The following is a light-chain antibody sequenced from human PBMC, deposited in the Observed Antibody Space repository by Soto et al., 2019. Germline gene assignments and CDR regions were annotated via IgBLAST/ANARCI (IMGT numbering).Light chain of an antibody. V-gene: IGLV2-14*01. J-gene: IGLJ1*01. CDR2: EVS. CDR3: SSYTSSSPLHNYV. Sequence: QSALTQPASVSGSPGQSITISCTGTSSDVGGYNYVSWYQQHPGKAPKLMIYEVSNRPSGVSNRFSGSKSGNTASLTISGLQAEDEADYYCSSYTSSSPLHNYVFGTGTKLTVL. CDR1: SSDVGGYNY.